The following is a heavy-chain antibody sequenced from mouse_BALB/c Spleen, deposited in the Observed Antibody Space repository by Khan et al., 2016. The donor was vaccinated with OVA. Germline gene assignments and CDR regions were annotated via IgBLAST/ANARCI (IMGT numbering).Heavy chain of an antibody. CDR1: GYTFTTYT. J-gene: IGHJ3*01. V-gene: IGHV1-4*01. CDR3: ARSGQLGLRGGFTY. D-gene: IGHD3-2*01. CDR2: INPSNDYT. Sequence: VQLQESGAELARPGASVKMSCKTSGYTFTTYTLHWVKQRPGRSLEWIGYINPSNDYTNYNQKFKDKSTLTADKSSSTAHMQLSSLTSEDSAVYYCARSGQLGLRGGFTYWGQGTLVTVSA.